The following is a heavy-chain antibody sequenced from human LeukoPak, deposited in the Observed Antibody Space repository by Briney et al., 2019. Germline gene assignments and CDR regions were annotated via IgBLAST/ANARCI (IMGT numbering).Heavy chain of an antibody. J-gene: IGHJ4*02. D-gene: IGHD3-10*01. CDR2: IYYSGST. CDR1: GGSISSYY. V-gene: IGHV4-59*01. CDR3: ARVSLSGLGSGSYGETIDX. Sequence: PSETLSLTCTVSGGSISSYYWSWIRQPPGKGLEWIGYIYYSGSTNYNPSLKSRVTISVDTSKNQFSLKLSSVTAADTAVYYCARVSLSGLGSGSYGETIDXXXQGTLVTVSS.